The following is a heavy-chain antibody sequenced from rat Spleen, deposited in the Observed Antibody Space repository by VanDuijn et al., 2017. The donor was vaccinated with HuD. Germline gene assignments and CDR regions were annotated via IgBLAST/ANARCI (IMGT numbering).Heavy chain of an antibody. CDR1: GFTFSSFA. CDR2: ITSGGSNT. J-gene: IGHJ2*01. V-gene: IGHV5-25*01. D-gene: IGHD1-2*01. Sequence: EVQLVESGGGLVQPGRSLKLSCAASGFTFSSFAMAWVRQAPKKGLEWVATITSGGSNTYYPDSVKGRFTISRDNAKSTLYLQMDSLRSEDTATYYCAKEGPPYYSSYLYYFDYWGQGVMVTVSS. CDR3: AKEGPPYYSSYLYYFDY.